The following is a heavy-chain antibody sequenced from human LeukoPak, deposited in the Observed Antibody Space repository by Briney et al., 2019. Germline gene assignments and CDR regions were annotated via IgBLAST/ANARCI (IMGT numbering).Heavy chain of an antibody. D-gene: IGHD3-22*01. V-gene: IGHV4-34*01. CDR1: GGSFSGYY. Sequence: SETLSLTCGVYGGSFSGYYWSWIRQPPGKGVEWIGGINQSGSTNYNPSLKSRVTISIDMAKNQFSLKLSSVTAADTAVYYCARGQATYYYDTRGNWFDPWGQGTLVTVSS. J-gene: IGHJ5*02. CDR3: ARGQATYYYDTRGNWFDP. CDR2: INQSGST.